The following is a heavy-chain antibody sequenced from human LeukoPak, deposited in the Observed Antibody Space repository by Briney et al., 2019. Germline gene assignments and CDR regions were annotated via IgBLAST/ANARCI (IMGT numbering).Heavy chain of an antibody. J-gene: IGHJ4*02. CDR2: IYYSGTT. CDR3: ARGGVAAKYYFDS. CDR1: GGSISPLY. Sequence: SETLSLTCTVSGGSISPLYWSWIRQPPGKGLEFIGYIYYSGTTNYNPSLKSRVTLSVDTSKNQFSVKLSSVTAADTAVYYCARGGVAAKYYFDSWGQGTLVTVSS. D-gene: IGHD3-10*01. V-gene: IGHV4-59*11.